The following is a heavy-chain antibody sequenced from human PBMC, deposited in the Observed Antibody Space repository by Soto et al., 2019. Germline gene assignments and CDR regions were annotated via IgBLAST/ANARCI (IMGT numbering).Heavy chain of an antibody. D-gene: IGHD6-25*01. CDR2: ISDSGVNT. CDR1: GFTFSNYA. CDR3: ARAIGADFFDY. Sequence: RRLSCTASGFTFSNYAMSWVRQAPGMGLEWVSTISDSGVNTFFGDSMKDRFTISRDNSKSTVYLQLNTVRAEDTAIYYCARAIGADFFDYWGQGTLVTVSS. V-gene: IGHV3-23*01. J-gene: IGHJ4*02.